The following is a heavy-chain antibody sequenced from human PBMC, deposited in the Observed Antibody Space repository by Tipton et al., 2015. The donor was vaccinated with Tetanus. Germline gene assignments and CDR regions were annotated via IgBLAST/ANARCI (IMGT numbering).Heavy chain of an antibody. Sequence: GLVKPSKTLSLTCSVSGGSFSGYLWSWVRQPSGKGLEWIGEINHSGTTNYNPSLKSRVTISVDTSKNQFSLKLRSVTAADTAVYFCARGRYDALCEGDLLYYHQYGMDVWGQGTTVNVSS. CDR2: INHSGTT. J-gene: IGHJ6*02. CDR3: ARGRYDALCEGDLLYYHQYGMDV. CDR1: GGSFSGYL. V-gene: IGHV4-34*01. D-gene: IGHD2-21*01.